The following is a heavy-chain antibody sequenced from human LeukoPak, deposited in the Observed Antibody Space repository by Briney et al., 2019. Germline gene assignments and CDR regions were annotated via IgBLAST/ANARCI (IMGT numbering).Heavy chain of an antibody. Sequence: SETLSLTCTVSGGSISSYYWSWIRQPPGKGLEGIGYIYYSGSTNYNPSLKTRVTMSLDTSMNQFSLRLNSVTVADTAVYYCARVFCSSATCQKSFDYWGQGTLVTVSS. V-gene: IGHV4-59*01. D-gene: IGHD2-2*01. CDR3: ARVFCSSATCQKSFDY. J-gene: IGHJ4*02. CDR2: IYYSGST. CDR1: GGSISSYY.